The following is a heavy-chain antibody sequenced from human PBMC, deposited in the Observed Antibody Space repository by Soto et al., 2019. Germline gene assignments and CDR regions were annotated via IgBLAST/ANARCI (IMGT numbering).Heavy chain of an antibody. J-gene: IGHJ5*01. V-gene: IGHV3-7*03. CDR2: IKQDGSEK. D-gene: IGHD3-22*01. CDR3: AGQNGPEYYYDSSGSSNWFDS. CDR1: GFTFSSYW. Sequence: SLRLSCAASGFTFSSYWMSWVRQAPGKGLEWVANIKQDGSEKYYVDSVKGRFTISRDNAKNSLYLQMNSLRAEDTAVYHCAGQNGPEYYYDSSGSSNWFDSWGQGTLVTVSS.